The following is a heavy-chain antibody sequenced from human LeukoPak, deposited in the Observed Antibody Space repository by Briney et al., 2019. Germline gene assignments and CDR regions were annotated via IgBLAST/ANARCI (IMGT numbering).Heavy chain of an antibody. J-gene: IGHJ3*02. Sequence: GRSLRLSCAASGFTFDDYAMNWVRQAPGKGLEWVSSINWNSGSMGYADSVKGRFTISRDNAKNSLYLQMNSLRAEDMAVYYCAKAVAMILVVGAFDMWGQGTMVTVSS. CDR2: INWNSGSM. CDR1: GFTFDDYA. V-gene: IGHV3-9*03. CDR3: AKAVAMILVVGAFDM. D-gene: IGHD3-22*01.